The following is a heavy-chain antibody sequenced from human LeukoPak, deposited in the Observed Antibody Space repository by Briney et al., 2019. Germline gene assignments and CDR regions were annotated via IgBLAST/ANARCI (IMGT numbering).Heavy chain of an antibody. CDR3: ARDTAGLDY. V-gene: IGHV3-7*03. CDR1: GFTFSNYW. J-gene: IGHJ4*02. Sequence: GGSLRLSCTASGFTFSNYWMSRVRQAPGKRLEWVANIKQDGSENYYVDSVKGRFTISRDNAKNSLYLQMNSLRVEDTAVYYCARDTAGLDYWGQGTLVTVSS. CDR2: IKQDGSEN.